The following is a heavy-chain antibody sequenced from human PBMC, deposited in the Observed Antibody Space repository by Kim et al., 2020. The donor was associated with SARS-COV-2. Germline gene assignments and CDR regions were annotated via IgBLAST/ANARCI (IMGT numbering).Heavy chain of an antibody. D-gene: IGHD2-21*02. CDR1: GFTFSSYS. CDR2: ISSSSSYI. CDR3: ARDGAYCGGDCYSWG. V-gene: IGHV3-21*01. Sequence: GGSLRLSCAASGFTFSSYSMNWVRQAPGKGLEWVSSISSSSSYIYYADSVKGRFTISRDNAKNSLYLQMNSLRAEDTAVYYCARDGAYCGGDCYSWGWGQGTLVTVSS. J-gene: IGHJ4*02.